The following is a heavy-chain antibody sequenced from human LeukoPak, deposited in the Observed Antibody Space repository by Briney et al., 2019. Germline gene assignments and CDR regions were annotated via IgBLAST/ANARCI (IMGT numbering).Heavy chain of an antibody. CDR3: ARARATVVTVPGYYFDY. D-gene: IGHD4-23*01. CDR2: INNVGDRA. V-gene: IGHV3-64*04. J-gene: IGHJ4*02. Sequence: PGGSLRLSCSASGFSFSSYAMHWVRQAPGKGLEHISLINNVGDRAYYADSVTGRFTISRDNSKNTLYLQMNSLRAEDTAVYYCARARATVVTVPGYYFDYWGQGTLVTVST. CDR1: GFSFSSYA.